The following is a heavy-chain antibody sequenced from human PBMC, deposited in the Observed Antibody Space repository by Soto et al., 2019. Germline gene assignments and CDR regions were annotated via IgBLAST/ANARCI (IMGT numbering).Heavy chain of an antibody. CDR2: IYSGGDT. CDR1: GFTVSSNY. J-gene: IGHJ5*02. Sequence: VQLVESGGGVVQPGRSLRLSCAASGFTVSSNYMSWVRQAPGKGLEWVSLIYSGGDTYYADSVKGRFTISRDNSKNTLYLQMNSLRAEDTAVYYCAREDWFDVWGQGTLVTVSS. CDR3: AREDWFDV. V-gene: IGHV3-66*01.